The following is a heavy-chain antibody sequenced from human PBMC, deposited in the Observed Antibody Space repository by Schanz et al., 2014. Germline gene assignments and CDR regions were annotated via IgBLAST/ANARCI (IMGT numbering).Heavy chain of an antibody. CDR3: ARVTTGYDS. D-gene: IGHD5-12*01. Sequence: QVQLVQSGAEVKPPGASLKVSCKASGYSFTDYYMHWVRQAPGQGLEWLGWINPNSGATSSAQKFQGRVTMTRDTSSSTVYMQLSSLTSDDTAIYYCARVTTGYDSWGQGTLVTVSS. J-gene: IGHJ4*02. CDR1: GYSFTDYY. CDR2: INPNSGAT. V-gene: IGHV1-2*02.